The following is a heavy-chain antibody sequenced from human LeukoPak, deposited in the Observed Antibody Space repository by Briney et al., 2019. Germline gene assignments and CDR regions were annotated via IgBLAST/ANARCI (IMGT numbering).Heavy chain of an antibody. D-gene: IGHD6-19*01. CDR1: GFTFSTYG. CDR2: ISYDGSNK. CDR3: AKDLSSGSRRAY. J-gene: IGHJ4*02. Sequence: GRSLRLSCAASGFTFSTYGMHWVRQAPGKGLEWVAVISYDGSNKYYADSVKGRFTISRDNSKDTLYLQMNSLRAEDTGVYYCAKDLSSGSRRAYWGQGTLVTVSS. V-gene: IGHV3-30*18.